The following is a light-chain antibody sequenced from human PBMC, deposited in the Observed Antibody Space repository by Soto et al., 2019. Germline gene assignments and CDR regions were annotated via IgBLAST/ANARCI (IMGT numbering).Light chain of an antibody. Sequence: IVVSKSAGTLSLYPWERATFSCMTSQSVSSSYLAWYQQKPGQAPRLPIYGASSRATVIPDRFSGSGSGTDFSLTISRLEPVDFAVYYCLHYVIAPPRTSGGGTKG. V-gene: IGKV3-20*01. CDR1: QSVSSSY. CDR3: LHYVIAPPRT. J-gene: IGKJ4*01. CDR2: GAS.